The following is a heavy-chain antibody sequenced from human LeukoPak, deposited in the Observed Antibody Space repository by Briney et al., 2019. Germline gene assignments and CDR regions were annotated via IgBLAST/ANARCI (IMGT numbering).Heavy chain of an antibody. CDR3: ATTRNDCSSTSCYYFDY. Sequence: PSETLSLTCTVSGDSISSGNYWGWIRQPPGKGLEWIGSIFHTGSTYFNLSLKSRVTISVDTSKNQFSLRLSSVTAADTAVYYCATTRNDCSSTSCYYFDYWGQGTLVTVSS. D-gene: IGHD2-2*01. CDR1: GDSISSGNY. V-gene: IGHV4-38-2*02. J-gene: IGHJ4*02. CDR2: IFHTGST.